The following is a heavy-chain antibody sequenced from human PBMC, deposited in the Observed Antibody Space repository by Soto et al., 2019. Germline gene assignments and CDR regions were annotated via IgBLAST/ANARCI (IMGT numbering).Heavy chain of an antibody. CDR3: AASGYSSGWQYFRHVAMDV. CDR2: INPSGGST. CDR1: GYTFTSYY. V-gene: IGHV1-46*01. D-gene: IGHD6-19*01. Sequence: ALVKVSCKASGYTFTSYYMHWVRQAPGQGLEWMGIINPSGGSTSYAQKFQGRVTMTRDTSTSTVYMELSSLRSEDTAVYYCAASGYSSGWQYFRHVAMDVWGQGTTVTVSS. J-gene: IGHJ6*02.